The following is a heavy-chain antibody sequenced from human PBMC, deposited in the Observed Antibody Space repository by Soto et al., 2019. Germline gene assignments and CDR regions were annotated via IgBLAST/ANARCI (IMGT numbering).Heavy chain of an antibody. J-gene: IGHJ6*02. V-gene: IGHV3-48*02. D-gene: IGHD2-15*01. CDR2: ISDSGATK. Sequence: GGSLRLSCAASGFTFSNCGMNWVRQTPGKGLEWVSYISDSGATKHYADSVKGRFTISRDNGKDSLYLQMNSLRDEDTAVYFCARCSRNSCYSYGVDVWGQGATVTVSS. CDR1: GFTFSNCG. CDR3: ARCSRNSCYSYGVDV.